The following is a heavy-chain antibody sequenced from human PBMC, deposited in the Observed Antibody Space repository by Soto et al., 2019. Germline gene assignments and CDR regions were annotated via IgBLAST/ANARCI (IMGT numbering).Heavy chain of an antibody. CDR2: INPNSGGT. J-gene: IGHJ3*02. CDR1: GYTFTGYY. V-gene: IGHV1-2*04. CDR3: AREATGGYSGYDLGYAFDI. D-gene: IGHD5-12*01. Sequence: GASVKVSCKASGYTFTGYYMHWVRQAPGQGLEWMGWINPNSGGTNYAQKFQGWVTMTRDTSISTAYMELSRLISDDTAVYYCAREATGGYSGYDLGYAFDIWGQGTMVTVSS.